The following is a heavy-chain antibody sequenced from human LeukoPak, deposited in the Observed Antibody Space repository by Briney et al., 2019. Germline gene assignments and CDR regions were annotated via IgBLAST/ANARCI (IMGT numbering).Heavy chain of an antibody. V-gene: IGHV4-38-2*02. CDR1: GYSISSGYY. J-gene: IGHJ3*02. Sequence: SETLSLTCTVSGYSISSGYYWGWIRQPPGKGLEWIGGIYHSGSTYYNPSLKSRVTMSVDTSKNQFSLNVSSVTAADTAVYYCARDQALGYGWPTVLAIDIWGQGTVVTVSS. D-gene: IGHD6-19*01. CDR3: ARDQALGYGWPTVLAIDI. CDR2: IYHSGST.